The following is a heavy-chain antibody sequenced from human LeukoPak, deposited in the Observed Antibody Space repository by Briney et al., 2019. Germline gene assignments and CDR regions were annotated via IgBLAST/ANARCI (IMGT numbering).Heavy chain of an antibody. V-gene: IGHV4-39*01. CDR1: GGSISSSSYY. Sequence: SPSETLSLTCTVSGGSISSSSYYWGWIRQPPGKGLEWIGCIYYSGSTYYNPSLKSRVTISVDTSKNQFSLNLSSVTAADTALSYCARRGGGYYYDSSGYYPFDYWGRGTLVTVSS. D-gene: IGHD3-22*01. CDR3: ARRGGGYYYDSSGYYPFDY. J-gene: IGHJ4*02. CDR2: IYYSGST.